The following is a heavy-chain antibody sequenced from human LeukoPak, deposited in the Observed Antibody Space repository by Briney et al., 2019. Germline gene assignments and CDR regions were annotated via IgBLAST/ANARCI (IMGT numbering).Heavy chain of an antibody. CDR2: INANSGDT. J-gene: IGHJ4*02. V-gene: IGHV1-2*02. CDR1: GHTFTGYY. Sequence: ASVKVSCKASGHTFTGYYMHWVRQAPGQGLEWMGWINANSGDTNYAQKFQGRVTMTRDTSISTAYMELSRLRSDDTAVYYCARGTGSGWYVPFDYWGQGTLVTVSS. D-gene: IGHD6-19*01. CDR3: ARGTGSGWYVPFDY.